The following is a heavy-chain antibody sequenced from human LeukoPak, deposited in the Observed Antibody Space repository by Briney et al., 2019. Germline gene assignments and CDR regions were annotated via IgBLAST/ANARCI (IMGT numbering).Heavy chain of an antibody. CDR2: ISGSGGST. V-gene: IGHV3-23*01. D-gene: IGHD6-13*01. J-gene: IGHJ4*02. CDR3: AISMGVYRSGCFDY. Sequence: GGSLRLSCAASGFTFSSYAMSWVRQAPGKGLEWVSAISGSGGSTYYADSVKGRFTISRDNSKNTLYLQMNSLRAEDTAVYYCAISMGVYRSGCFDYWGQGTLVTVSS. CDR1: GFTFSSYA.